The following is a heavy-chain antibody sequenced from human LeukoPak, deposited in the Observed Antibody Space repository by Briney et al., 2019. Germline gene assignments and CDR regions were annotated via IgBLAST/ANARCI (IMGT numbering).Heavy chain of an antibody. CDR2: INHSGST. CDR3: ARGRKYSSRPANWFDP. J-gene: IGHJ5*02. V-gene: IGHV4-34*01. Sequence: SETLSLTCAVYGGSFSGYYWSWIRQPPGKGLEWIGEINHSGSTNYNPSLKSRVTISVDTSKNQFSLKLSSVTAADTAVYYCARGRKYSSRPANWFDPWGQGTLVTVSS. CDR1: GGSFSGYY. D-gene: IGHD6-13*01.